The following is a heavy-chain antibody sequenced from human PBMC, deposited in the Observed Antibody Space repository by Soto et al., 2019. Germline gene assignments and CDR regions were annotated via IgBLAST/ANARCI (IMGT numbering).Heavy chain of an antibody. CDR3: AKALYYDILTGYGPPYYYYGMDV. CDR2: ISGSGGST. V-gene: IGHV3-23*01. CDR1: GFTFSSYA. J-gene: IGHJ6*02. Sequence: GGSLRLSCAASGFTFSSYAMSWVRQAPGKGLEWVSAISGSGGSTYYADSVKGRFTISRDNSKNTLYLQMNSLRAEDTAVYYCAKALYYDILTGYGPPYYYYGMDVWGQGTTVTVSS. D-gene: IGHD3-9*01.